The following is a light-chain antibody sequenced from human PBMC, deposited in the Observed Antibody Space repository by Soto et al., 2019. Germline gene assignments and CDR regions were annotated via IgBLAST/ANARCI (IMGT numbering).Light chain of an antibody. CDR2: GAS. CDR3: QQYGNAPFT. V-gene: IGKV3-20*01. J-gene: IGKJ3*01. CDR1: QSVSSSY. Sequence: EIVLTQSPGTVSFSPGERATLTCRASQSVSSSYLAWFQQKPGQAPRLLIYGASSRATGIPDRFSGSGSGTDFTLTISRLEPEDFAVYYCQQYGNAPFTFGPGTKVDIK.